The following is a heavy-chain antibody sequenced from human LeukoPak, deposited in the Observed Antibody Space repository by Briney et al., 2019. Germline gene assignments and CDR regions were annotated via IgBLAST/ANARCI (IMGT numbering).Heavy chain of an antibody. CDR3: AIPTHYDILTGYYIGSPEDYYYYGMDV. Sequence: ASVKVSCKASGYTFTSYYMHWVRQAPGQGLEWMGIINPSGGSTSYAQKFQGRVTMTRDTSTSTVYMELSSLRSEDTAVYHCAIPTHYDILTGYYIGSPEDYYYYGMDVWGQGTTVTVSS. CDR1: GYTFTSYY. J-gene: IGHJ6*02. D-gene: IGHD3-9*01. V-gene: IGHV1-46*01. CDR2: INPSGGST.